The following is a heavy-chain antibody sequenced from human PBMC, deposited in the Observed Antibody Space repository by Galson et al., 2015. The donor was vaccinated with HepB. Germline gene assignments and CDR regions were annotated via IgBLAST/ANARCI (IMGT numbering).Heavy chain of an antibody. CDR1: GGTFSSYA. V-gene: IGHV1-69*04. CDR3: AREDGVVTMVRGVKYYFDY. CDR2: IIPILGIA. D-gene: IGHD3-10*01. Sequence: SVKVSCKASGGTFSSYAISWVRQAPGQGLEWMGRIIPILGIANYAQKFQGRVTITADKSTSKAYMELSSLRSEDTAVYYCAREDGVVTMVRGVKYYFDYWGQGTLVTVSS. J-gene: IGHJ4*02.